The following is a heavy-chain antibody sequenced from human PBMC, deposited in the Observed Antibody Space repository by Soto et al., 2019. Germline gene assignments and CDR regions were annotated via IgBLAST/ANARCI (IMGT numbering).Heavy chain of an antibody. Sequence: GESLKISCKGSGYSFTSYWIGWVRQMPGKGLEWMGIIYPGDSDTRYSPSFQGQVTISADKSISTAYLQWSSLKASDTAMYYCARDTNYYDSSGQARSWWFDPWGQGTLVTVSS. CDR3: ARDTNYYDSSGQARSWWFDP. CDR1: GYSFTSYW. J-gene: IGHJ5*02. CDR2: IYPGDSDT. D-gene: IGHD3-22*01. V-gene: IGHV5-51*01.